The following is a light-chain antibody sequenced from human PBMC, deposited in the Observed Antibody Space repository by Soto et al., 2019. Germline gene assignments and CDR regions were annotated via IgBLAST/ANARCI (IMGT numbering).Light chain of an antibody. V-gene: IGKV3-20*01. CDR1: QSVSSNY. CDR2: GAS. Sequence: EIVLTQSPGTLSLSPGERATLSCRASQSVSSNYLAWYQQKPGQAPRLLIYGASSRATGIPDRFSGSGSGTDFTLTISRLEAEDFAVYYCQQYASSPPYSFGHGTKLEIK. J-gene: IGKJ2*03. CDR3: QQYASSPPYS.